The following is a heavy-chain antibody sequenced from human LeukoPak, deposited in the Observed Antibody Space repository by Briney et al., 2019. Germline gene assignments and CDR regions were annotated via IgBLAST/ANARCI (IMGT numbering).Heavy chain of an antibody. J-gene: IGHJ4*02. CDR1: GFTFSSFY. Sequence: GGSLRLSCAASGFTFSSFYMSWVRQPPGKGLEWVANIKQDGKEKHYVDSVKGRFTISRDNAKRSLYLQMDSLRAEDTAVYYCARDPRGSEYSHFDSRGQGTQVTVSP. CDR2: IKQDGKEK. CDR3: ARDPRGSEYSHFDS. D-gene: IGHD3-10*01. V-gene: IGHV3-7*01.